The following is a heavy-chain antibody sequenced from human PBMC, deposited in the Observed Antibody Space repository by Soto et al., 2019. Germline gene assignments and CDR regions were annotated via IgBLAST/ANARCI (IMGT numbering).Heavy chain of an antibody. CDR2: IGGVGDT. V-gene: IGHV3-23*01. CDR1: GFSLTSYG. CDR3: AKDGTAAGLHFYGMDV. D-gene: IGHD6-13*01. Sequence: GGSLRLSCEVSGFSLTSYGMNWVRQPPDKGLEWVSTIGGVGDTFYADSVKGRFTISRDISKNTLFLQMNSLTAEDTALYFCAKDGTAAGLHFYGMDVFGEVTTVTFCS. J-gene: IGHJ6*04.